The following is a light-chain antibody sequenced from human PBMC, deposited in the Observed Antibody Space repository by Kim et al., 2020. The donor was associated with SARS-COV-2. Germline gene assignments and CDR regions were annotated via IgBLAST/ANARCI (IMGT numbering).Light chain of an antibody. V-gene: IGLV1-51*01. CDR3: ATWHSSLSAVV. J-gene: IGLJ2*01. CDR2: DTN. CDR1: SPNIGNNF. Sequence: GQRVTISCSGSSPNIGNNFISWYQQCPGTTPKPLIYDTNTRPSGLPDRFSGSKSGTSATLDITGLHTGDEADYYCATWHSSLSAVVFGGGTQLTVL.